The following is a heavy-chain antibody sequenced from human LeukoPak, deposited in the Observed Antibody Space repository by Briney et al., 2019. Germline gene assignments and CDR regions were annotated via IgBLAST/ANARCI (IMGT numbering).Heavy chain of an antibody. J-gene: IGHJ4*02. CDR3: ARDSDVPFDY. Sequence: GGSLRFSCAGSGFTFSSCWMNWIRQAPGKGLEWVANIKQDGSERDYVDSVKGRFTISRDNAKNSLYLQMNSLRVEDTAVYYCARDSDVPFDYWGQGTLVTVSS. CDR1: GFTFSSCW. CDR2: IKQDGSER. V-gene: IGHV3-7*03. D-gene: IGHD3-10*01.